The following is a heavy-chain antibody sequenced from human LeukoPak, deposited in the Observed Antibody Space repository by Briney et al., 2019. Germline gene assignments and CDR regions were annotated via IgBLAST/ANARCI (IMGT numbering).Heavy chain of an antibody. V-gene: IGHV3-48*02. CDR3: ARKGPGDKFYYYHYMDV. D-gene: IGHD3-9*01. CDR2: ISSSSSTI. J-gene: IGHJ6*03. Sequence: PGGSLRLSCAASGFTFSSYSMNWVRQAPGKGLEWVSYISSSSSTIYYADSVKGRFTISRDNAKNSLYLQMNSLRDEDTAVYYCARKGPGDKFYYYHYMDVWGKGTTVTVSS. CDR1: GFTFSSYS.